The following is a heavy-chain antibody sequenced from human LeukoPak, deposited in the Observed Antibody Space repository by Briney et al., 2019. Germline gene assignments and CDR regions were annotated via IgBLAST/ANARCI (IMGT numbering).Heavy chain of an antibody. D-gene: IGHD5-24*01. Sequence: GGSLRLSCAASGFTFSSYGMHWVRQAPGKGLEWVAVISYDGSNKYYADSVKGRFTISRDDARNSVYLEMNSLRAEDTAVYFCARDWRWSFDYWGQGALVTVSS. J-gene: IGHJ4*02. CDR2: ISYDGSNK. CDR1: GFTFSSYG. V-gene: IGHV3-30*03. CDR3: ARDWRWSFDY.